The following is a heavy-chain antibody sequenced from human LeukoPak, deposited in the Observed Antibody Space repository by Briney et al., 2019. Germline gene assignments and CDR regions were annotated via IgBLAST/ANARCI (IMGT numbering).Heavy chain of an antibody. CDR2: INAGNGNT. CDR1: GYTFTSYA. CDR3: ARDPSMVATEIFDY. V-gene: IGHV1-3*01. Sequence: GASVKVSCKASGYTFTSYAMHWVRQAPGQRLEWLGWINAGNGNTKYSQKFQGRVTITRDTSASTAYMELSSLRSEDTAVYYCARDPSMVATEIFDYWGQGTLVTVSS. J-gene: IGHJ4*02. D-gene: IGHD5-12*01.